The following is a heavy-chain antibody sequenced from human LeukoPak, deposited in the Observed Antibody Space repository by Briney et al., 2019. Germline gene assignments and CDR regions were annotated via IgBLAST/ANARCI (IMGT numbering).Heavy chain of an antibody. D-gene: IGHD2-15*01. CDR2: IYHSGGT. Sequence: SETLSLTCAVSGYSISSGYYWGWIRQPPGKGLEWIGSIYHSGGTYYNPSLKSRVTISVDTSKNQFSLKLSSVTAADTAVYYCARQIAYCSGGSCYSYWYFDLWGRGTLVTVSS. V-gene: IGHV4-38-2*01. J-gene: IGHJ2*01. CDR3: ARQIAYCSGGSCYSYWYFDL. CDR1: GYSISSGYY.